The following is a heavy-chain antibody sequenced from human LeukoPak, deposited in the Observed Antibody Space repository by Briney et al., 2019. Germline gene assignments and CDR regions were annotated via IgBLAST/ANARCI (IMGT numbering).Heavy chain of an antibody. CDR3: ARRPLHSQNWLAP. Sequence: GESLKISCKGYGDRFTSYWVAWVRQMPGKGLEWMGIIFPGDSDTRYSPFIQGQVTISVDRSISTAYLQWSSLKASDTAIYYCARRPLHSQNWLAPWGQGTLVTVSS. V-gene: IGHV5-51*01. CDR1: GDRFTSYW. CDR2: IFPGDSDT. J-gene: IGHJ5*02.